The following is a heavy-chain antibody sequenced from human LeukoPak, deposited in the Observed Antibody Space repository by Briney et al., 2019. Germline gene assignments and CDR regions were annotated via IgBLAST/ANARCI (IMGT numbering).Heavy chain of an antibody. Sequence: SETLSLTCTVSGGSVSSGSYYWSWIRQPPGKGLEWIGHIYYSGSTNYNPSLKSRVTISVDTSKNQFSLKLSSVTAADTAVYYCARCTGGWLQWYYFDYWGQGTLVTVSS. D-gene: IGHD5-24*01. CDR3: ARCTGGWLQWYYFDY. V-gene: IGHV4-61*01. J-gene: IGHJ4*02. CDR1: GGSVSSGSYY. CDR2: IYYSGST.